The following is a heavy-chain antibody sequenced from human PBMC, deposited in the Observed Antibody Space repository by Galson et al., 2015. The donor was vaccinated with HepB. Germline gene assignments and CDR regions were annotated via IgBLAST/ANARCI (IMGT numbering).Heavy chain of an antibody. J-gene: IGHJ4*02. CDR2: IYYSGST. CDR3: ARHLRGYCSSPSCHSDY. V-gene: IGHV4-39*01. Sequence: ETLSVTCTVSGGSISSSSYSWGWIRQPPGKGPEWIGSIYYSGSTYYNPSLKSRVTMSVDTSKNQFSLKLSSVTAADMAVYYCARHLRGYCSSPSCHSDYWGQGTLVTVSS. CDR1: GGSISSSSYS. D-gene: IGHD2-2*01.